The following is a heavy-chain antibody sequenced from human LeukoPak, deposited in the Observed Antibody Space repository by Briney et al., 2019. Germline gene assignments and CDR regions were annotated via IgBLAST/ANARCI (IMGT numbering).Heavy chain of an antibody. J-gene: IGHJ4*02. Sequence: PGGSLRLSCAASGFTFSSYSMNWVRQAPGKGLEWVSYISSSSTIYYADSVKGRFTISRDNAKNSLYLQMNSLRAEDTAVYYCARSNPPGNWGQGTLVTVSS. CDR1: GFTFSSYS. CDR2: ISSSSTI. V-gene: IGHV3-48*01. D-gene: IGHD1-1*01. CDR3: ARSNPPGN.